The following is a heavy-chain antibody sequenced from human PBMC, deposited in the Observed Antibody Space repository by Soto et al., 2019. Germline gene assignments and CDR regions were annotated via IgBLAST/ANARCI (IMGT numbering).Heavy chain of an antibody. CDR2: INPTSGGT. CDR1: GYTFAAYY. J-gene: IGHJ4*02. D-gene: IGHD4-17*01. Sequence: QVQLVQSGAEVKKPGASVKVSCKTSGYTFAAYYIHWIRQAPGQGLAWMGWINPTSGGTVYAQNFQDRVTMTRETSISTAYMELRRLNANDTAVYYCARDPDYGDYWGYFFDSWGQGTPVTVSS. V-gene: IGHV1-2*02. CDR3: ARDPDYGDYWGYFFDS.